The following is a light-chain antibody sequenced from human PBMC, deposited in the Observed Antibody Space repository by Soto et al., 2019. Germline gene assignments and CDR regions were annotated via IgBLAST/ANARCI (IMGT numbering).Light chain of an antibody. CDR1: QSVSSN. CDR2: GAS. Sequence: EIVMTQSPATLSVSPGERATLSSRASQSVSSNLAWYQQKPGQAPRLLIYGASTRATGIPARFSGSGSGTEFTLSISSLQPDDFATYYCQQYNSYFLTFGGGTKWIS. V-gene: IGKV3-15*01. CDR3: QQYNSYFLT. J-gene: IGKJ4*01.